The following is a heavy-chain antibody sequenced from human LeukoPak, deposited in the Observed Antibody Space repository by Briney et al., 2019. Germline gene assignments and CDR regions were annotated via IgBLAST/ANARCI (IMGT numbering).Heavy chain of an antibody. J-gene: IGHJ4*02. D-gene: IGHD3-10*01. Sequence: SETLSLTCTVSGGSINSHYWSWIRQPPGKGLEWIGYIYYSGSTSYNPSLKSRVTISVDTSKNQFSLKLRSVTAADTAVYFCAREASRAGTYYFDYWGQGTLLTVSS. CDR1: GGSINSHY. V-gene: IGHV4-59*11. CDR3: AREASRAGTYYFDY. CDR2: IYYSGST.